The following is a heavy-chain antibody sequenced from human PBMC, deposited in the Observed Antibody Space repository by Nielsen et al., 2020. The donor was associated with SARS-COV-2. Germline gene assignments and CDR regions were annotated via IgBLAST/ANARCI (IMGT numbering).Heavy chain of an antibody. V-gene: IGHV3-23*01. J-gene: IGHJ4*02. CDR2: ISGSGGST. CDR3: ATSTSFDY. CDR1: GFTFSSYA. Sequence: GGSLRLSCGASGFTFSSYALTWVRQAPGKGLEWVSAISGSGGSTYYADSVKGRFTISRDNSKNTLYLQMNSLRAEDTAVYYCATSTSFDYWGQGTLVTVSS.